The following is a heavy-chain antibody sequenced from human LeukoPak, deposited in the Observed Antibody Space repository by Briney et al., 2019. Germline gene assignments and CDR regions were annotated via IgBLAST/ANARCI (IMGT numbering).Heavy chain of an antibody. J-gene: IGHJ5*02. CDR3: AKMVTGRNYFDP. D-gene: IGHD1-20*01. CDR2: IKRDGSEK. CDR1: GFTFSGYW. V-gene: IGHV3-7*02. Sequence: GGPLRLSCVASGFTFSGYWMSWVRQAPGKGLEWVANIKRDGSEKHYVDSVEGRFTISRDNSKNVLYLQMNSLRAEDTAIYYCAKMVTGRNYFDPWGQGTLVTVSS.